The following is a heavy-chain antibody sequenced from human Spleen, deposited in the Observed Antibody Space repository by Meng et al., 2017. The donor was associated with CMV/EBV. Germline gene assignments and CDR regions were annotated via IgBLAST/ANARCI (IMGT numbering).Heavy chain of an antibody. V-gene: IGHV1-69*10. CDR2: IIPVINEP. Sequence: SVKVSCKSSGVNFNFNAYAINWVRQAPGQGLEWVGGIIPVINEPDYAQKFRARVTITADKSTRTVYMEMTSLRSEDTAMFYCARGLGIGAFDIWAQGTMVTVSS. CDR1: GVNFNFNAYA. CDR3: ARGLGIGAFDI. D-gene: IGHD7-27*01. J-gene: IGHJ3*02.